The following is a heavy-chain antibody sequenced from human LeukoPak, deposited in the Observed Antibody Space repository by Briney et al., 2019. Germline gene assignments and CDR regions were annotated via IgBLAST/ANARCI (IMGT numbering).Heavy chain of an antibody. CDR2: INASNGNT. CDR3: ARGDFWSGYLFDY. J-gene: IGHJ4*02. V-gene: IGHV1-3*01. Sequence: ASVKVSCKASGYTFTSYAMHWVRQAPGQRLEWMGWINASNGNTKYSQKFQGRVTITRDTSASTAYMELSSLRSEDTAVYYCARGDFWSGYLFDYWGQGTLVTVSS. D-gene: IGHD3-3*01. CDR1: GYTFTSYA.